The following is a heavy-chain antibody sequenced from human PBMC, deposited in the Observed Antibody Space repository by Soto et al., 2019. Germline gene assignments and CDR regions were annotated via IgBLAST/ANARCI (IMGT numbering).Heavy chain of an antibody. CDR2: ISGSGGST. V-gene: IGHV3-23*01. CDR3: APNWGDGYNFFDY. Sequence: GGSLRLSCAASGFTFSSYAMSWVRQAPGKGLEWVSAISGSGGSTYYADSVKGRFTISRDNSKNTLYLQMNSLRAEDTAVYYCAPNWGDGYNFFDYWGQGTLVTVSS. CDR1: GFTFSSYA. D-gene: IGHD7-27*01. J-gene: IGHJ4*02.